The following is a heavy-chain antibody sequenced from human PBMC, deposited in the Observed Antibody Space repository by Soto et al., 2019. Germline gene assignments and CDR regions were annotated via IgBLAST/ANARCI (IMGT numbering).Heavy chain of an antibody. CDR3: TRRVRSTGLLDY. V-gene: IGHV4-39*01. J-gene: IGHJ4*02. Sequence: SETLSLTWTVSGSSISGTSSFWAWIRQPPGKNLEWIGSVYYTGSTYYNSSLKSRVSISIDTSKNQFSLSLNSVTAADTAVYYCTRRVRSTGLLDYWGQGALVTVSS. D-gene: IGHD4-4*01. CDR1: GSSISGTSSF. CDR2: VYYTGST.